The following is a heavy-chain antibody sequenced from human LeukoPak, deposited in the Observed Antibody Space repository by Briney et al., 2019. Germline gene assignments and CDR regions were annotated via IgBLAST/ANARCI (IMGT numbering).Heavy chain of an antibody. CDR2: ISSSSSYI. Sequence: GGSLRLSCAASGLPFSSYSMNWVRQAPGKGLEWVSSISSSSSYIYYADSVKGRFTISRDNAKNSLYLQMNSLRAEDTAVYYCARGIAAWGMDVWGQGTTVTVSS. CDR1: GLPFSSYS. D-gene: IGHD6-25*01. V-gene: IGHV3-21*01. J-gene: IGHJ6*02. CDR3: ARGIAAWGMDV.